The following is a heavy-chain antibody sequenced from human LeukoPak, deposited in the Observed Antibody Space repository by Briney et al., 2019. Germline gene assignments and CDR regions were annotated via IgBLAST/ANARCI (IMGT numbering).Heavy chain of an antibody. CDR1: GGSFSTYY. V-gene: IGHV4-59*01. D-gene: IGHD2-15*01. Sequence: PSETLSLTCTVSGGSFSTYYWSWIRQPPGKGLEWIGYIYYSGSTYYNPSLKSRVTISVDTSKNQFSLRLSSVTAADTAVYYCARVTGYVVEDYFDYWGQGTLVTVSS. CDR2: IYYSGST. CDR3: ARVTGYVVEDYFDY. J-gene: IGHJ4*02.